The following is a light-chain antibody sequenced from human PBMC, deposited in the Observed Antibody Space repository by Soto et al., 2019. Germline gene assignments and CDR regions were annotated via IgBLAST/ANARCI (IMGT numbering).Light chain of an antibody. CDR3: QQYNNWPET. V-gene: IGKV3-15*01. CDR2: GAS. Sequence: EIVMTQSPATLSVSPGETATVSCRASQSVRSNLAWYQQRPGQAPRLLIYGASTRATGMPARFSGSGSGTEFTLTISSLQSEDFAVYFCQQYNNWPETFGQGTKLEIK. CDR1: QSVRSN. J-gene: IGKJ2*01.